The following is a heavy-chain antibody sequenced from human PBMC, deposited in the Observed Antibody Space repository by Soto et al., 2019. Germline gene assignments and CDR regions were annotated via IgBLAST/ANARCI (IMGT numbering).Heavy chain of an antibody. J-gene: IGHJ4*02. CDR3: ARESRRDGYPKLEDYFDY. CDR2: INAGNGNT. D-gene: IGHD5-12*01. V-gene: IGHV1-3*01. Sequence: QVQLVQSGAEVKKPGASVKVSCKASGYTFTSYAMHWVRQALGQRLEWMGWINAGNGNTKYSQKFQGRVTITRDTAASTGYMELSSLRSEDTAVYYCARESRRDGYPKLEDYFDYWGQRTLVTVSS. CDR1: GYTFTSYA.